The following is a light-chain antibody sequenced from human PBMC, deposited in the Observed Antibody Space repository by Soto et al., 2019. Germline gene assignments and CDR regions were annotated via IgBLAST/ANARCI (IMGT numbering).Light chain of an antibody. CDR1: SSDVGGYNY. J-gene: IGLJ2*01. V-gene: IGLV2-14*01. CDR2: EVS. CDR3: SSYTSSSTLV. Sequence: QSVLTQPASVSGSPGQSITISCTGTSSDVGGYNYVSWYQHHPGKAPKVMIYEVSNRPSGISNRFSGSKAGNTASLTISGLQAEDEADYYCSSYTSSSTLVFSGGTKVTVL.